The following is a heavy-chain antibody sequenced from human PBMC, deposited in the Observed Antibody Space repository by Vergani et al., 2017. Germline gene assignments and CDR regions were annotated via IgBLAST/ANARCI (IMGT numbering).Heavy chain of an antibody. CDR1: GFTFSSYA. J-gene: IGHJ4*02. V-gene: IGHV3-23*01. Sequence: EVQLLESGGGLVQPGGSLRLSCAASGFTFSSYAMIWVRQAPGKGLEWVSAISGSGCSTYYADSVKGRFTSSRDNSKNTLYLQMNSLRAEDTAVYYCAKDLEPRDYYDSSGYYYWGQGTLVTVSS. CDR2: ISGSGCST. D-gene: IGHD3-22*01. CDR3: AKDLEPRDYYDSSGYYY.